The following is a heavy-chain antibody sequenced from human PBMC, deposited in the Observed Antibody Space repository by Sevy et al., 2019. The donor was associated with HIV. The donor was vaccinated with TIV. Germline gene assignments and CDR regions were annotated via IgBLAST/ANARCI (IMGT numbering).Heavy chain of an antibody. V-gene: IGHV3-30*04. J-gene: IGHJ3*02. CDR3: ARFSPERAFDI. Sequence: GGSLRLSCAASGLAFSSYAMHWVRQAPDKGLEWVAVISYDGSNQDYADSVKGRFTISRDNSKNTLYLQMNSLRVEDTAVYYCARFSPERAFDIWGQGTMVTVS. CDR2: ISYDGSNQ. CDR1: GLAFSSYA.